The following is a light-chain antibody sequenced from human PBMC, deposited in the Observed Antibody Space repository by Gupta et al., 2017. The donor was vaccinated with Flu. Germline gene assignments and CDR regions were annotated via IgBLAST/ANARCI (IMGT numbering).Light chain of an antibody. CDR2: SAS. J-gene: IGKJ4*01. CDR1: RGNTTC. Sequence: DSQMTQSPSSMSASVGARVTVSCRASRGNTTCVTWYQQKPGKPPKLMIYSASILERGSPSRFSGSGTATDFTLTITRLQTAAYATYSRLQADSLPRTFGGGTKVEI. V-gene: IGKV1-12*01. CDR3: LQADSLPRT.